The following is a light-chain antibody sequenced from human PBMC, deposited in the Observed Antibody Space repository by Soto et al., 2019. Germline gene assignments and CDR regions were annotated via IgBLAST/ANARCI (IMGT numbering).Light chain of an antibody. J-gene: IGKJ2*01. CDR1: QSISSN. CDR3: HQYNNWPPEYT. Sequence: EVVMTQSPATLSVSPGERATLSCRASQSISSNLAWYQQKPGQAPRLLIYDASTRATGIPARFSGSGSGTEFTLTISSPQSEDFAIYYCHQYNNWPPEYTFGQGTKLEIK. V-gene: IGKV3-15*01. CDR2: DAS.